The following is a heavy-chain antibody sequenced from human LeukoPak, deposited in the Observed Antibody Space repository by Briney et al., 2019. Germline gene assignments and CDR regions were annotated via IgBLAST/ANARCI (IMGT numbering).Heavy chain of an antibody. Sequence: PGGSLRLSCAAAGFTFSSYGVHWVRQAPGKGLEWVVVISYDGSDKYYGDSVKGRFTISRDNSKNTLYLQMNSLRAEDTAVYYCARGYSYLDYWGPGTLVTVSS. CDR3: ARGYSYLDY. D-gene: IGHD5-24*01. J-gene: IGHJ4*02. CDR1: GFTFSSYG. CDR2: ISYDGSDK. V-gene: IGHV3-30*03.